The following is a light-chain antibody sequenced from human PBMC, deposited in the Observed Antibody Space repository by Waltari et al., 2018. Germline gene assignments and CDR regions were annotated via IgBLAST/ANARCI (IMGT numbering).Light chain of an antibody. V-gene: IGLV2-14*01. CDR3: SSYTSSWV. CDR1: SSDVGGYNY. Sequence: QSALTQPASVSGSPGQSITISCTGTSSDVGGYNYVSWYQQHPGKAPKLMIYDVSKRPSGVSNLFSGSKSGNTASLTISGLQAEDEADYYCSSYTSSWVFGGGTKLTVL. J-gene: IGLJ3*02. CDR2: DVS.